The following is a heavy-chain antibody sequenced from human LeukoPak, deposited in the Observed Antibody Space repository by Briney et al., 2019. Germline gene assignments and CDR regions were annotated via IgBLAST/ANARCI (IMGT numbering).Heavy chain of an antibody. CDR2: ISYSGST. CDR1: GGSISSYY. D-gene: IGHD5-24*01. V-gene: IGHV4-59*01. CDR3: AGGYKYAYYNYYYMDV. Sequence: SETLSLTYTVSGGSISSYYWSWIRPPPGKGLEWIGYISYSGSTNYNPSLKSRVTISVDTSKNQFSLKLSSVTAADTAVYYCAGGYKYAYYNYYYMDVWGKGTTVTVSS. J-gene: IGHJ6*03.